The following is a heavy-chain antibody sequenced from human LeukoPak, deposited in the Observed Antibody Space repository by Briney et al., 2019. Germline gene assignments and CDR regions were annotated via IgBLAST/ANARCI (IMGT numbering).Heavy chain of an antibody. Sequence: GESLRLSCAASGFDLSTYEMNWVRQPPGKGLEWIADITISGHTKNYADSVKGRFTISRDNARTSLYLQMNSLRVEDTGVYYCARGDPHADLWGQGTLVTVSS. V-gene: IGHV3-48*03. CDR2: ITISGHTK. CDR3: ARGDPHADL. CDR1: GFDLSTYE. J-gene: IGHJ5*02.